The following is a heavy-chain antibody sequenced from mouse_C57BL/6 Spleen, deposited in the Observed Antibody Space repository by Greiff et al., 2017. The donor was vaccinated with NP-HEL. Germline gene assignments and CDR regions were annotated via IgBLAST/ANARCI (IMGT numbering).Heavy chain of an antibody. CDR1: GYTFTSYW. D-gene: IGHD1-1*01. J-gene: IGHJ2*01. CDR3: ASTDYYGSRYYFDY. V-gene: IGHV1-72*01. Sequence: QVQLQQSGAELVKPGASVKLSCKASGYTFTSYWMHWVKQRPGRGLEGIGRSDPNSGGTKYNEKFKSKATRTVDKPASTAYMQLSSLTSEDSAVYYCASTDYYGSRYYFDYWGQGTTLTVSS. CDR2: SDPNSGGT.